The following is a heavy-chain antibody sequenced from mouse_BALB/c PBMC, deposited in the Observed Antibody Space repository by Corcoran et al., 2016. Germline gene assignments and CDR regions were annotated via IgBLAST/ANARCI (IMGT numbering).Heavy chain of an antibody. CDR3: ARSLITGWFAY. CDR1: GFSLSTSGMG. CDR2: IYWDDNK. V-gene: IGHV8-12*01. Sequence: QVTLKESGPGILQPSQTLSLTCSCSGFSLSTSGMGVSWIRQPSGKGLEWLAHIYWDDNKRYNPFLQSRLTVSKDTSRNQVFLKITSVDTADTSTYFCARSLITGWFAYWGQGTLVTVSA. D-gene: IGHD2-4*01. J-gene: IGHJ3*01.